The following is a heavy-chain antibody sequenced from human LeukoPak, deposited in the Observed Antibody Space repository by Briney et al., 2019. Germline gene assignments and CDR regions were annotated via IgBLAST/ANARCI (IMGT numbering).Heavy chain of an antibody. J-gene: IGHJ4*02. V-gene: IGHV3-48*01. CDR3: ARDLFRSTGSLAFGGY. CDR1: GFTFSSYG. CDR2: ISGSSNTI. Sequence: GGSLRLSCAASGFTFSSYGMHWVRQAPGKGLEWVSYISGSSNTIYYADSVRGRFTISRDNAKNSLYLQMNSLTAEDTAVYYCARDLFRSTGSLAFGGYWGQGTLVTVSS. D-gene: IGHD3-9*01.